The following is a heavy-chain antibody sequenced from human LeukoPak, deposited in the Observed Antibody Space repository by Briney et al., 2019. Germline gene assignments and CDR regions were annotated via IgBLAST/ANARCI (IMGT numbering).Heavy chain of an antibody. J-gene: IGHJ4*02. Sequence: PGGSLRLSCAASGFTFSNAWVSWLRQAPGEGLEWGDRIKRKNGGRTTDYAAPVKGRFNISRDDSKNTLYLQMNSVKTEDTAVYYCTAATSLLCWGQGTVVTVSS. CDR2: IKRKNGGRTT. CDR1: GFTFSNAW. CDR3: TAATSLLC. V-gene: IGHV3-15*01. D-gene: IGHD3-10*01.